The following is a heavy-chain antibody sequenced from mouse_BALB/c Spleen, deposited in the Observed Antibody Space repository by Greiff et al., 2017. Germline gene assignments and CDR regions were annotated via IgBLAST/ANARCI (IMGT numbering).Heavy chain of an antibody. CDR3: ARRGDYYRYFDY. V-gene: IGHV5-12-1*01. Sequence: EVMLVESGGGLVKPGGSLKLSCAASGFAFSSYDMSWVRQTPEKRLEWVAYISSGGGSTYYPDTVKGRFTISRDNAKNTLYLQMSSLKSEDTAMYYCARRGDYYRYFDYWGQGTTLTVSS. CDR1: GFAFSSYD. CDR2: ISSGGGST. D-gene: IGHD2-14*01. J-gene: IGHJ2*01.